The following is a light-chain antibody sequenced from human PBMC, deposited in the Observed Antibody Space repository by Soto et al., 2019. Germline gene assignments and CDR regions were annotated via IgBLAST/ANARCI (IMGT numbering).Light chain of an antibody. Sequence: EIVMTQSPATLFVSPGGRATLSCRASQSVNSNLAWYQQRPGQAPRLLISGTSTRAPGIPARFSGSGSGTEFPLTINSLQSEDFAVYYCQQYNNWPPGITFGPGTKVDIK. CDR2: GTS. CDR3: QQYNNWPPGIT. J-gene: IGKJ3*01. V-gene: IGKV3-15*01. CDR1: QSVNSN.